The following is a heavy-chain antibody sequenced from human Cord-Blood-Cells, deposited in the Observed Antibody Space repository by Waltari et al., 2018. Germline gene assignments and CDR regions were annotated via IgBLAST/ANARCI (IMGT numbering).Heavy chain of an antibody. CDR1: GFTFGSYG. CDR3: ARDSSSGLDY. CDR2: IWYDGRNK. D-gene: IGHD6-19*01. V-gene: IGHV3-33*01. J-gene: IGHJ4*02. Sequence: QVQLVESGGGVVQPGRSLRLSCAASGFTFGSYGMHWARQAPGKGLEWVAVIWYDGRNKYYADSVKGRFTISRDNSKNTLYLQMNSLRAEDTAVYYCARDSSSGLDYWGQGTLVTVSS.